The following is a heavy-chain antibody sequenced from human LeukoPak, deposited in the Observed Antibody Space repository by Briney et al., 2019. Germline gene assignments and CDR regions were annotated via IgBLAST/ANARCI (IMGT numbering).Heavy chain of an antibody. D-gene: IGHD3-10*01. Sequence: PGGSLRLSCAASGFTFSDYYMSWIRQAPGKGLEWVSYISNSGSYTNYADSVKGRFTTSRDNAKSSLYLQMNILRADDSAVYYCGINRPGKALDIWGQGTMVTVSS. J-gene: IGHJ3*02. V-gene: IGHV3-11*03. CDR3: GINRPGKALDI. CDR1: GFTFSDYY. CDR2: ISNSGSYT.